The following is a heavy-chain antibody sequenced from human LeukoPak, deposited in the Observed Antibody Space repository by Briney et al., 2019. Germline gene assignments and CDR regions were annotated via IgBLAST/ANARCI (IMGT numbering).Heavy chain of an antibody. V-gene: IGHV3-33*01. D-gene: IGHD4-17*01. J-gene: IGHJ6*02. CDR1: GFTFSSYG. CDR2: IWYDGSNK. Sequence: PGRSLRLSCAASGFTFSSYGMHWVRQAPGKGLEWVAVIWYDGSNKYYADSVKGRFTISRDNSKNTLYLQMNSLRAEDTAVYYCARVRDYGDYHDGMDVWGQGTTVTSP. CDR3: ARVRDYGDYHDGMDV.